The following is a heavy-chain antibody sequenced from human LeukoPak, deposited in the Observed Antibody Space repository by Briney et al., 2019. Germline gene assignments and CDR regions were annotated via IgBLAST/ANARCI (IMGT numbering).Heavy chain of an antibody. J-gene: IGHJ4*02. Sequence: GGSLRLSCAASGFTFSSYAMSWVRQAPGKGLEWVSAISGSGGSTYYADSVKGRFTISRDNSKNTLYLQMNSLRAEDTAVYCCAKFGGSYYYFAYWGQGDLVTVSS. CDR2: ISGSGGST. CDR1: GFTFSSYA. D-gene: IGHD1-26*01. CDR3: AKFGGSYYYFAY. V-gene: IGHV3-23*01.